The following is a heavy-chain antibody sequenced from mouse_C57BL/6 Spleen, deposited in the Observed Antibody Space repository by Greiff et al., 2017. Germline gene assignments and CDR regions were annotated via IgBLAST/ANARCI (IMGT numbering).Heavy chain of an antibody. CDR1: GYTFTSYG. CDR2: IYPRSGNT. Sequence: VHLVESGAELARPGASVKLSCKASGYTFTSYGISWVKQRTGKGLEWIGEIYPRSGNTYYNEKFKGKATLTADKSSSTAYMELRSLTSEDSAVYFCARSGDPYFDYWGQGTTLTVSS. V-gene: IGHV1-81*01. CDR3: ARSGDPYFDY. D-gene: IGHD3-2*02. J-gene: IGHJ2*01.